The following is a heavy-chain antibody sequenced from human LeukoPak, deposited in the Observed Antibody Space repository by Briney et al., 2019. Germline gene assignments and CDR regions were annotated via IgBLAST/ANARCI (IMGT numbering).Heavy chain of an antibody. CDR1: GYTFNNYD. CDR2: MNPYSGNT. V-gene: IGHV1-8*01. Sequence: ASVKVSCKASGYTFNNYDINWVRQATGQGLEWMGWMNPYSGNTGYAQKFQGRVIMTRDTSMTTAYMELRSLRSEDTGVYYCARGRRLPKNWFDPWGQGTLVTVSS. D-gene: IGHD2-15*01. CDR3: ARGRRLPKNWFDP. J-gene: IGHJ5*02.